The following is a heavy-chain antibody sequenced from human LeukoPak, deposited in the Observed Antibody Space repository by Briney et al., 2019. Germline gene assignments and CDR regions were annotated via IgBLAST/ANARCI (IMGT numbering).Heavy chain of an antibody. J-gene: IGHJ4*02. Sequence: GASVKVSCKAPGYTFTSYAMHWVRQAPGQRLEWMGWINAGNGNTKYSQKFQGRVTITRDTSASTAYMELSSLRSEDTAVYYCARAPRYSPYYFDYWGQGTLVTVSS. CDR2: INAGNGNT. CDR3: ARAPRYSPYYFDY. CDR1: GYTFTSYA. V-gene: IGHV1-3*01. D-gene: IGHD2-15*01.